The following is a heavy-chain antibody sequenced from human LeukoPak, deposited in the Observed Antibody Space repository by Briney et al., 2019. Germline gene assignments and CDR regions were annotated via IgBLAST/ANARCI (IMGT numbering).Heavy chain of an antibody. CDR1: GGSISGGGYY. CDR2: IYYSGST. J-gene: IGHJ5*02. D-gene: IGHD3-3*01. CDR3: ARDVLRGELGVVT. Sequence: SETLSLTCTVSGGSISGGGYYWSWIRQHPGTGLEWIGYIYYSGSTYYNPSLKSRVTISVDTSKNQFSLKLSSVTAADTAVYYCARDVLRGELGVVTWGQGTLVTVSS. V-gene: IGHV4-31*03.